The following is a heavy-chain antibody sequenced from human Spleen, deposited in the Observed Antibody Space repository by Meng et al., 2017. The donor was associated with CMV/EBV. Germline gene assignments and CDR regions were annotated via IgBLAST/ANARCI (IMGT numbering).Heavy chain of an antibody. CDR3: ARGGFNNGWA. CDR1: GDSVSSTRAA. D-gene: IGHD6-19*01. J-gene: IGHJ4*02. CDR2: TYYRSKWYN. Sequence: CAIPGDSVSSTRAAWNWIRQSSSRGLEWLGRTYYRSKWYNDYAVSVKSRITINPDTSKNQFSLQLNSVTPEDTAVYYCARGGFNNGWAWGQGTLVTVSS. V-gene: IGHV6-1*01.